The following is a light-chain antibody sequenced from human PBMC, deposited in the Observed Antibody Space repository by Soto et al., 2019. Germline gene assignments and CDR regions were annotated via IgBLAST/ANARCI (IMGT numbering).Light chain of an antibody. CDR1: NSDVGSYNR. CDR3: SSRTSSNTLI. V-gene: IGLV2-18*02. Sequence: QSALTQPPSVSGSPGQSVTISCTGTNSDVGSYNRVSWYQQPPGTAPKLMIYEVSNRPSGVPDRFSGSKSGNTASLTISGLQDEDEADYYCSSRTSSNTLIFGGGTKVTVL. CDR2: EVS. J-gene: IGLJ2*01.